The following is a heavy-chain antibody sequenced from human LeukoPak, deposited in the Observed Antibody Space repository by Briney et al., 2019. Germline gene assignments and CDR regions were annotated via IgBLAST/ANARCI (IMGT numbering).Heavy chain of an antibody. CDR3: ARNYYDSTTDNWFDP. CDR1: GYTFTGYY. J-gene: IGHJ5*02. V-gene: IGHV1-2*02. D-gene: IGHD3-22*01. Sequence: ASVKVSCKASGYTFTGYYMHWVRQAPGQGLEWMGWINPNSGGTNYAQKFQGRVTMTRDTSISTAYMELSRLRSDDTAVYYCARNYYDSTTDNWFDPWGQGTLVTVSS. CDR2: INPNSGGT.